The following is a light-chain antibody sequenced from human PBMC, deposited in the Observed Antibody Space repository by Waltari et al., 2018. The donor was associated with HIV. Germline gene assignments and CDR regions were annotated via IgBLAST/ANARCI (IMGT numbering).Light chain of an antibody. Sequence: DILLTQSPLTLPFTPGEPATISCRSSQSLVHTNGYNYLDWYLQKPGQSPQLLISLASTRASGVPDRFSGSGSGTDFTLKISRVEAEDVGVYYCMQALQSPNTFGQGTKVEIK. J-gene: IGKJ2*01. CDR1: QSLVHTNGYNY. CDR2: LAS. CDR3: MQALQSPNT. V-gene: IGKV2-28*01.